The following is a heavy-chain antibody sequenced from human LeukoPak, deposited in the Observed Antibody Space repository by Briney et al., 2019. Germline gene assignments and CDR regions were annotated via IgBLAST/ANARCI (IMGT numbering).Heavy chain of an antibody. CDR3: ARVIAATGPGSYYYGMDV. Sequence: SETLSLTCAVHGGSFSGYYWSWIRQPPGKGLEWIGEINHSGSTNYNPSLKSRVTISVDTSKNQFSLKLSSVTAADTAVYYCARVIAATGPGSYYYGMDVWGQGTTVTVSS. CDR2: INHSGST. CDR1: GGSFSGYY. V-gene: IGHV4-34*01. J-gene: IGHJ6*02. D-gene: IGHD6-13*01.